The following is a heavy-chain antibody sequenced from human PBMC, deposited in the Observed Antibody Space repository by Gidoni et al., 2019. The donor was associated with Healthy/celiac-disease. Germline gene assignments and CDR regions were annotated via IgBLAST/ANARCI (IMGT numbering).Heavy chain of an antibody. CDR2: IRSKAYGGTT. CDR3: TRRDGGRRYSSGWYVGY. Sequence: EVQLVESGGGLVQPGRSLRLSCTASGFTFGDYAMSWFRQAPGKGLEWVGFIRSKAYGGTTEYAASVKGRFTISRDDSKGIAYLQMNSLKTEDTAVYYCTRRDGGRRYSSGWYVGYWGQGTLVTVSS. CDR1: GFTFGDYA. V-gene: IGHV3-49*03. J-gene: IGHJ4*02. D-gene: IGHD6-19*01.